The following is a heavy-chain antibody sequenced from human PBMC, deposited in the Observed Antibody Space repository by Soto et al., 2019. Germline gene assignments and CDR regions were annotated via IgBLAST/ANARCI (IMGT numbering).Heavy chain of an antibody. CDR3: ARDRLLLAAAGLFDY. V-gene: IGHV1-18*01. CDR2: ISAYNGNT. CDR1: GYTFTSYG. Sequence: ASVKVACKASGYTFTSYGISWVRQAPGQGLEWMGWISAYNGNTNYAQKLQGRVTMTTDTSTSTAYMELRSLRSDDTAVYYCARDRLLLAAAGLFDYWGQGTLVTVSS. J-gene: IGHJ4*02. D-gene: IGHD6-13*01.